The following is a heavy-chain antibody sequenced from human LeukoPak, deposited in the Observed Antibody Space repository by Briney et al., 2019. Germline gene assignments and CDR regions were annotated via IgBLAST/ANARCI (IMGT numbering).Heavy chain of an antibody. D-gene: IGHD1-7*01. Sequence: GGSLRLSCATSGLTFRTTWMHCVRQAPGKGLMWVSRMNGEGTTIDYADSVKGRFTVSRDYAKNTLFLQMNNLRTEDTALYFCATARNFRFEYWGQGSLVIVSA. J-gene: IGHJ4*02. CDR1: GLTFRTTW. CDR2: MNGEGTTI. V-gene: IGHV3-74*01. CDR3: ATARNFRFEY.